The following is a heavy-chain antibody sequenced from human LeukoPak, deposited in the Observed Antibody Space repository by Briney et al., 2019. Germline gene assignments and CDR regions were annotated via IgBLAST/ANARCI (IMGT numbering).Heavy chain of an antibody. CDR2: IYWDDDK. CDR1: GFSLSTGGVG. CDR3: AHTEVLWFGESVGPSGY. J-gene: IGHJ4*02. Sequence: SGPTLVKPTQTLTLTCTFSGFSLSTGGVGVGWIRQPPGKALEWLALIYWDDDKRYSPSLKSRLTITKDTSKNQVVLTMTNMDPVDTATYYCAHTEVLWFGESVGPSGYWGQGTLVTVSS. V-gene: IGHV2-5*02. D-gene: IGHD3-10*01.